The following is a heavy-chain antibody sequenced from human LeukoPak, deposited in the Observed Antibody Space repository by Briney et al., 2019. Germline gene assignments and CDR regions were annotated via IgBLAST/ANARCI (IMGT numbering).Heavy chain of an antibody. Sequence: ASVKVSCKASGYTFTSYYLHWVRQAPGQGLEWMGIINPSGGSTSYAQQFQGRLTMTRDTSTSTLYMELSSLRSEDTAVYYCARGPDYFDSSGFYPFFFDSWGQGALVTVSS. CDR1: GYTFTSYY. V-gene: IGHV1-46*01. CDR2: INPSGGST. J-gene: IGHJ4*02. D-gene: IGHD3-22*01. CDR3: ARGPDYFDSSGFYPFFFDS.